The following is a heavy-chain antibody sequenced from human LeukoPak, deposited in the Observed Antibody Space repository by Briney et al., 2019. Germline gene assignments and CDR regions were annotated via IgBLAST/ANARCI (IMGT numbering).Heavy chain of an antibody. V-gene: IGHV3-48*01. D-gene: IGHD4/OR15-4a*01. CDR3: AKPAKTDYVDY. Sequence: PGGSLRLSCAASGFTFSSYSMNWVRQAPGEGLEWVSYISSLSGTIYYADSVKGRFTISRDNAKNSLYLQMDSLRAEDTAVYYCAKPAKTDYVDYWGQGTLVTVSS. J-gene: IGHJ4*02. CDR1: GFTFSSYS. CDR2: ISSLSGTI.